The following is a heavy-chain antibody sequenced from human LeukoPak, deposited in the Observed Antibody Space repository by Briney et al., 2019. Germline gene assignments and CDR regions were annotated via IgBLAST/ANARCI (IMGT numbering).Heavy chain of an antibody. CDR1: GGSFSGYY. Sequence: PSETLSLTCAVYGGSFSGYYWSWIRQPPGKGLEWIGEINHSGSTNYNPSLKSRVTISVDTSKNQFSLKLSSVTAADTAVYYCARGKVTMVRGVVRERYYYMDVWGKGTTVTVSS. CDR2: INHSGST. D-gene: IGHD3-10*01. J-gene: IGHJ6*03. V-gene: IGHV4-34*01. CDR3: ARGKVTMVRGVVRERYYYMDV.